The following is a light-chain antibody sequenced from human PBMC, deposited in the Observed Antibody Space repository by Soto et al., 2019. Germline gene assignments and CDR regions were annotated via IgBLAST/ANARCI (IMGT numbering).Light chain of an antibody. CDR3: SSYTTSSTLLYV. V-gene: IGLV2-14*01. CDR1: SSDVGGYNS. Sequence: QSALTQPASVSGSPGQSITISCTGTSSDVGGYNSVSWYQQHPGKAPKLMIYEVSNRPSGVSNRFSGSKSGNTASLTISGLQAEDEADYYCSSYTTSSTLLYVFGTGTQLNVL. J-gene: IGLJ1*01. CDR2: EVS.